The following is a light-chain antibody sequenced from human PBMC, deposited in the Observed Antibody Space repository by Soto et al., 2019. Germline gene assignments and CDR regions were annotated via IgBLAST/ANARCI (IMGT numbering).Light chain of an antibody. Sequence: VLTQPASVSGSPGQSITISCTGTSSDVGSYDLVSWYQQHPGKAPKLMIYEGSKRPSGVSNRFSGSKSGNTASLTISGLQAEDEADYYCCSFAGSSTHVVFGGGTKVTVL. J-gene: IGLJ2*01. CDR3: CSFAGSSTHVV. V-gene: IGLV2-23*01. CDR2: EGS. CDR1: SSDVGSYDL.